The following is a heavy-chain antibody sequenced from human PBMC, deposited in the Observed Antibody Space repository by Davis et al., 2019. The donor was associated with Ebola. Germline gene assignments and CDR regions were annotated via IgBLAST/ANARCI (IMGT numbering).Heavy chain of an antibody. Sequence: GESLKISCEGSGFDFNKHWMTWVRQSPGKGLEWVATIKQDGTQAYYLDSVQGRFSISRDNAKNSVFLQMNNLRVEDTAIYYCAKADVSSEYVTWGQGTSVTVSS. CDR3: AKADVSSEYVT. CDR2: IKQDGTQA. D-gene: IGHD6-6*01. CDR1: GFDFNKHW. J-gene: IGHJ5*02. V-gene: IGHV3-7*01.